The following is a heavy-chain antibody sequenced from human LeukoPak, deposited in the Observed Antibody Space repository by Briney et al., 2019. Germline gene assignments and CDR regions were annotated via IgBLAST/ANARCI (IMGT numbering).Heavy chain of an antibody. D-gene: IGHD3-10*01. CDR1: GGSISTSSYY. CDR2: IYYNGST. J-gene: IGHJ6*03. Sequence: SETLSLTCTVSGGSISTSSYYWGWIRQPPGKGLQWIGGIYYNGSTYYNLSLKSPVIISVDTSKNQFSLKLSSVTAADTAVYYCARHKMVRGIGYYYYMDVWGKGTTVTISS. V-gene: IGHV4-39*01. CDR3: ARHKMVRGIGYYYYMDV.